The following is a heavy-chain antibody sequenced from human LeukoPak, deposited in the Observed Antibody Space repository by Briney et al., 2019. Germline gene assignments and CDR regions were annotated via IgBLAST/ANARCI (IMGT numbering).Heavy chain of an antibody. CDR3: AKDPSGLDYLDY. V-gene: IGHV3-23*01. CDR2: ISTGGDST. Sequence: PGGSLRLSCAASGFTFSSYAMSWVRQAPGKGLEWVSGISTGGDSTYYADSVKGRFTISRDNSKNTLYLQINSLGAEDTAVYYCAKDPSGLDYLDYWGQGTLVTVSA. CDR1: GFTFSSYA. J-gene: IGHJ4*02.